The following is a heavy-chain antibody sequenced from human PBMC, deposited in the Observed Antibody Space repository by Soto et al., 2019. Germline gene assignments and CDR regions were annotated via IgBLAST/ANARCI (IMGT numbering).Heavy chain of an antibody. CDR2: ISASSGNT. V-gene: IGHV1-18*01. Sequence: QAQLMQSGPEVKNPGASVKVSCKASGYSFNSYGISWVRQAPGKGLEWMGWISASSGNTSYAQDLQGRLTMTTDTSTSTAYLELRSLASADTAVYYCARETKFYGFWSGYYRFDTWGQGTLVSVSS. J-gene: IGHJ5*02. D-gene: IGHD3-3*01. CDR3: ARETKFYGFWSGYYRFDT. CDR1: GYSFNSYG.